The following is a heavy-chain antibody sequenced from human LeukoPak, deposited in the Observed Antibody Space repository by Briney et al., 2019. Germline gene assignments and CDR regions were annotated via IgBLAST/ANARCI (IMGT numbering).Heavy chain of an antibody. CDR3: AKADRTYYYDSSGYHLGD. CDR1: GFTVSSNY. V-gene: IGHV3-66*01. D-gene: IGHD3-22*01. Sequence: GGSLRLSCAASGFTVSSNYMSWVRQAPGKGMEWVSVLYSGGTTYYADSVKGRFTISRDSSKNTLYLQMNSLRAEDTAVYYCAKADRTYYYDSSGYHLGDWGQGTLVTVSS. J-gene: IGHJ4*02. CDR2: LYSGGTT.